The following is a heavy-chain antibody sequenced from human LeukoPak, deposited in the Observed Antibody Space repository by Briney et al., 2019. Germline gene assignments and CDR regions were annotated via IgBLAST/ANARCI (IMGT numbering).Heavy chain of an antibody. V-gene: IGHV3-23*01. CDR2: ISISGTKT. CDR1: DFDFSSRA. D-gene: IGHD4-17*01. CDR3: ANEIRPNDY. J-gene: IGHJ4*02. Sequence: GGSLRLSCAAFDFDFSSRAMTWVRQAPGKGLEWVSAISISGTKTYYGDSVKGRFIISRDNSKNTVYLQMNSLRVEDTAVYYCANEIRPNDYWGQGTLVTVSP.